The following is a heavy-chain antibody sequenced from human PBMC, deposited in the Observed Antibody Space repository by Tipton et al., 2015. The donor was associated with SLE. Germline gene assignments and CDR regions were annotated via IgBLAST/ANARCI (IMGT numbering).Heavy chain of an antibody. CDR2: ISYTGNT. D-gene: IGHD6-13*01. J-gene: IGHJ4*02. CDR1: GASISTSNYY. V-gene: IGHV4-39*01. Sequence: GLVKPSETLSLTCTVSGASISTSNYYWGWIRQSPGRGLEWIGSISYTGNTYYNPSLKSRVTMSVDTSKNQFSLILSSVTAADTAVYYCARLGGFSYSTHLDYWGQGILVTVSS. CDR3: ARLGGFSYSTHLDY.